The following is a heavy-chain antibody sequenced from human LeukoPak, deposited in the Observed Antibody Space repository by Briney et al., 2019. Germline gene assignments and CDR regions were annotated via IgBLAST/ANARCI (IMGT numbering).Heavy chain of an antibody. V-gene: IGHV3-48*02. Sequence: PGRSLRLSCASSGFTLGSYSMNCVRQAPGKGLEWVSYITSSSSTIYYADSVKGRFTTSRDNAKNSLYLQMSSLRDEDTAVYYCVIDPHAFDFWGQGTMVTVSS. CDR1: GFTLGSYS. J-gene: IGHJ3*01. CDR2: ITSSSSTI. CDR3: VIDPHAFDF.